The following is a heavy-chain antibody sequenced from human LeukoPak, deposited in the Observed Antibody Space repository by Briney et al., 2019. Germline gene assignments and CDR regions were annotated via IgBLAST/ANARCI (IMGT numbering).Heavy chain of an antibody. J-gene: IGHJ5*02. CDR3: ASGKYGLRSWFDP. Sequence: SVKVSCKASGGTFNRYAVTWVRQAPGQGLEWLGGIIPIFGTANYAQKFQSRVTITTDESTNTAYMELTSLTSEDTAVYYCASGKYGLRSWFDPWGQGTLVTVSP. D-gene: IGHD4-17*01. CDR2: IIPIFGTA. CDR1: GGTFNRYA. V-gene: IGHV1-69*05.